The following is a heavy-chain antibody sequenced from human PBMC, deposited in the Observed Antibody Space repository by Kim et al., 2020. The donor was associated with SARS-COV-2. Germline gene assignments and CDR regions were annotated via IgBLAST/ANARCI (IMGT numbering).Heavy chain of an antibody. D-gene: IGHD2-15*01. CDR1: GFTFSSYA. Sequence: GGSLRLSCAASGFTFSSYAMSWVRQAPGKGLEWVSVIYSGGSSTYYADSVKGRFTISRDNSKNTLYLQMNSLRAEDTAVYYCAKDMVSGYCSGGSCYSGGMEVWGQGTTVTVS. J-gene: IGHJ6*02. V-gene: IGHV3-23*03. CDR3: AKDMVSGYCSGGSCYSGGMEV. CDR2: IYSGGSST.